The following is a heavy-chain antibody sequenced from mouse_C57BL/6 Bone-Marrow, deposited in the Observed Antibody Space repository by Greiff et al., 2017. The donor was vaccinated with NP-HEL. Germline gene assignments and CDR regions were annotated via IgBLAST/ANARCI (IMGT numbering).Heavy chain of an antibody. J-gene: IGHJ3*01. CDR2: INPGSGGT. CDR1: GYAFTNYL. V-gene: IGHV1-54*01. Sequence: QVQLQQSGAELVRPGTSVKVSCKASGYAFTNYLIEWVKQRPGQGLEWIGVINPGSGGTNYNEKFKGKATLTADKSSSTAYMQLSSLTSEDTAVYFCARGVIYYYYAWFAYWDRGTLITVTA. CDR3: ARGVIYYYYAWFAY. D-gene: IGHD2-4*01.